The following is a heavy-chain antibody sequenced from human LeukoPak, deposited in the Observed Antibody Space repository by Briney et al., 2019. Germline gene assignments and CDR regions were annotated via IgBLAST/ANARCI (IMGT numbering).Heavy chain of an antibody. J-gene: IGHJ4*02. D-gene: IGHD3-10*01. Sequence: GASVKVSCKASGYTFTGHYMHWVRQAPGQGLEWMGWINPKNAGTNYAQKFQGRVTMTTDTFTSTAYMELRSLRSDDTAMYHCARDTDTGNYYGSGSYYSPPGYWGQGTLVTVSP. CDR2: INPKNAGT. CDR3: ARDTDTGNYYGSGSYYSPPGY. V-gene: IGHV1-2*02. CDR1: GYTFTGHY.